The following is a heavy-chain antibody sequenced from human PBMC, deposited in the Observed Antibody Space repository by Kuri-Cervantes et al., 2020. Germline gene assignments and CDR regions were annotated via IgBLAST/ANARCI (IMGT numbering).Heavy chain of an antibody. CDR2: IKSDGTER. CDR1: GLSIYV. Sequence: GESLKISCEVSGLSIYVRNWVRLAAGKGLEWVANIKSDGTERNYADSVKGRFTISRDNAKNSLYLQMSSPRAEDTALYYCARAQTTLERFGLDVWGQGTTVTVSS. CDR3: ARAQTTLERFGLDV. D-gene: IGHD3-3*01. J-gene: IGHJ6*02. V-gene: IGHV3-7*03.